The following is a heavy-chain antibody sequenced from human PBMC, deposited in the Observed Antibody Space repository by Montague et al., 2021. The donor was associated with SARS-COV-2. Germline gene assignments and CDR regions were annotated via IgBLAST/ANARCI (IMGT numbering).Heavy chain of an antibody. D-gene: IGHD2-15*01. CDR3: ASVQGYCNYMRCYPFFDR. CDR1: GGSISSDY. CDR2: IYYRGAT. J-gene: IGHJ5*01. V-gene: IGHV4-59*01. Sequence: SETLSLTCSVSGGSISSDYWSWIRQSPGKGLEWIGYIYYRGATNYNPSLKSRVTFSIDTSKNQFSLKLISVTAADTAVYYCASVQGYCNYMRCYPFFDRWGQGTLVTVPS.